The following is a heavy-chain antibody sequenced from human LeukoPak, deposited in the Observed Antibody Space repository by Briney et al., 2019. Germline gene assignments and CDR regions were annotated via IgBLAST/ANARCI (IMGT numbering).Heavy chain of an antibody. CDR3: AKAVYFSYYY. Sequence: PGASLRLSCAASGFTFSSYAMSWVRQAQGKGLEWVSAISGSGGSTSYADSVKGRFTISRDNSKNTLYLQMNSLRAEDTAVYYCAKAVYFSYYYWGQGTLVTVSS. CDR2: ISGSGGST. CDR1: GFTFSSYA. V-gene: IGHV3-23*01. D-gene: IGHD3-10*01. J-gene: IGHJ4*02.